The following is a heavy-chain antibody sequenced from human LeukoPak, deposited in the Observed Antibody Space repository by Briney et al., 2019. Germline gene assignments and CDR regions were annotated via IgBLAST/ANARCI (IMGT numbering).Heavy chain of an antibody. V-gene: IGHV3-15*01. D-gene: IGHD3-22*01. CDR1: GFTFSDAW. CDR3: ATQGLLDAFDI. J-gene: IGHJ3*02. Sequence: PGGSLRLSCAASGFTFSDAWMIWVRQAPEKGLEWVGRIKSRADGGTPDYAAPVTGRFTISRDDSNGTLFLQMNSLTTEDTAVYYCATQGLLDAFDIWGQGTMVIVS. CDR2: IKSRADGGTP.